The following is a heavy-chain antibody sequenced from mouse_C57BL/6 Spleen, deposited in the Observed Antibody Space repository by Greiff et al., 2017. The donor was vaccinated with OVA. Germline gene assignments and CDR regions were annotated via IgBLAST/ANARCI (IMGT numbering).Heavy chain of an antibody. CDR2: IDPSDSYT. CDR3: AGGLRRGCYAIDY. CDR1: GYTFTSYW. J-gene: IGHJ4*01. Sequence: VQLQQPGAELVMPGASVKLSCKASGYTFTSYWMHWVKQRPGQGLEWIGEIDPSDSYTNYNHKFKGKSTLTVDKSSSTAYMHLSSLTSEYSAVYYCAGGLRRGCYAIDYWGQGTSVTVSS. V-gene: IGHV1-69*01. D-gene: IGHD2-4*01.